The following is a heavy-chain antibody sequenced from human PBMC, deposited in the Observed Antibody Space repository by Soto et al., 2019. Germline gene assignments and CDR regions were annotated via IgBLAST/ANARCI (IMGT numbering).Heavy chain of an antibody. J-gene: IGHJ4*02. CDR2: IYWDDDK. Sequence: QITLKESGPTLVKPTQTLTLTCTFSGFSLSTSGVGVGWIRQPPGKALEWLALIYWDDDKRYSPALKSRLTITTDTSNNQVVLTMTNMDPVDTATYYCAHSGDYDILTGYYRAYYFAYWAQGTLVTVSS. CDR1: GFSLSTSGVG. D-gene: IGHD3-9*01. CDR3: AHSGDYDILTGYYRAYYFAY. V-gene: IGHV2-5*02.